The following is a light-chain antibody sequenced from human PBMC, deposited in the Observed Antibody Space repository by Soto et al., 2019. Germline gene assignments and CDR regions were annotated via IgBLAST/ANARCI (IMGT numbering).Light chain of an antibody. V-gene: IGLV2-23*03. CDR2: EGS. J-gene: IGLJ2*01. CDR1: SSDVGSYNL. Sequence: QSALTQPASVSGSPGQSITISCTGTSSDVGSYNLVSWYQQHPGKAPKVMIYEGSKRPSGVSNRFSGSKSSNTASLTISGLQAEDEADYYCCSYAGSSTFVVFGGGTKLTVL. CDR3: CSYAGSSTFVV.